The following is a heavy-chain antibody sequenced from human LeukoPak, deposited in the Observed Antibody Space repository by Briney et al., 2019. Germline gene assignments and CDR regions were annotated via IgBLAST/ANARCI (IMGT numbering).Heavy chain of an antibody. CDR1: GYTFTSYD. V-gene: IGHV1-8*03. CDR3: ARDYGGNSGWFDP. D-gene: IGHD4-23*01. J-gene: IGHJ5*02. Sequence: ASVKVSCKASGYTFTSYDINWVRQATGQGLEWMGWMNPNSGSTGYAQNFQGRVTITRDTSISTAYMELSSLRSEDTAVYYCARDYGGNSGWFDPWGQGTLVTVSS. CDR2: MNPNSGST.